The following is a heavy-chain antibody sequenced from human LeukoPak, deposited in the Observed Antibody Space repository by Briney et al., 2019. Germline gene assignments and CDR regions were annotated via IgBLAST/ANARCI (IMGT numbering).Heavy chain of an antibody. CDR1: GFTFSNAW. CDR3: TTEGSPKGLIAAAGRGTNWFDP. Sequence: GGSLRLSCAASGFTFSNAWMSWVRQAPGKGLEWVGRIKSKTDGGTTDYAAPVKGRFTISRDDSKNTLYLQMNSLKTEDTAVYYCTTEGSPKGLIAAAGRGTNWFDPWGQGTLVTVSS. V-gene: IGHV3-15*01. J-gene: IGHJ5*02. CDR2: IKSKTDGGTT. D-gene: IGHD6-13*01.